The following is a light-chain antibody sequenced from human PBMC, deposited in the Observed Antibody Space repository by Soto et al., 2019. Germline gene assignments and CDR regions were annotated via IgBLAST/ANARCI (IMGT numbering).Light chain of an antibody. CDR1: QSVSSNY. CDR2: GAS. CDR3: QYYNNWLGA. Sequence: EIVLTQSPGTLSLSPGERATLSCRASQSVSSNYLAWYQQKPGQAPRLLISGASSRATGIPDRFSGSGSGTEFFLTISSLQSEDFAVYYCQYYNNWLGAFGGGTKVDIK. V-gene: IGKV3D-15*01. J-gene: IGKJ4*01.